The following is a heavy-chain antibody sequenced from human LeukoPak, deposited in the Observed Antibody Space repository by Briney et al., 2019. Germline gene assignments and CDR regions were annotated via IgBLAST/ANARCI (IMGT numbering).Heavy chain of an antibody. CDR1: GLSFSIYA. D-gene: IGHD1-1*01. CDR2: ISYNGRDK. CDR3: ASGTTGTTWSYGMDV. J-gene: IGHJ6*02. V-gene: IGHV3-30*04. Sequence: GGSLRLSCEASGLSFSIYAMHWVRQAPGKGLEWVAAISYNGRDKYYSDSVKGRFTISRDNSQNTVFLQMNSLRAEDTAVYYCASGTTGTTWSYGMDVWGQGTTVTVSS.